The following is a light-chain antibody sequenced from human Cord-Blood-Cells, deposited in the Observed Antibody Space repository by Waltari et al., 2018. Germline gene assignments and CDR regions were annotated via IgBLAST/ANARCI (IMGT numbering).Light chain of an antibody. CDR2: WAS. J-gene: IGKJ3*01. CDR3: QQYYSTFT. Sequence: DIVMTQSPDSLAVSLGERATINCKSRQSVLYSSNNKNYLAWYQQKPGQPPKLLIYWASTRESGVPDRFSGSGSGTDFTLTISSLQAEDVAVYYCQQYYSTFTFGPGTKVDIK. CDR1: QSVLYSSNNKNY. V-gene: IGKV4-1*01.